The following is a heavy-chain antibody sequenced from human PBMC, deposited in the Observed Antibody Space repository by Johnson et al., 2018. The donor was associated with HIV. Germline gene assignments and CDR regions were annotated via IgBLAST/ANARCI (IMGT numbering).Heavy chain of an antibody. CDR3: AKARERWDPLLFVGPASSVLELGDDV. D-gene: IGHD1-26*01. Sequence: VQLVESGGGLVQPGGSPRLSCAASGFTFDDYAMHWVRQSPGKGLEWVSLISWNGGSTYYVDSVKGRFTISRDNSEDSLYLQMNSLRPEDTALYYCAKARERWDPLLFVGPASSVLELGDDVRG. J-gene: IGHJ3*01. CDR2: ISWNGGST. V-gene: IGHV3-43D*03. CDR1: GFTFDDYA.